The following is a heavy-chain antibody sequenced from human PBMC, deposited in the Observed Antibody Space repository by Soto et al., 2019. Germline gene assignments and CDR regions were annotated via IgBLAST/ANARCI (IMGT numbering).Heavy chain of an antibody. Sequence: GGSLRLSCAASGFTFSSYSMNWVRQAPGKGLEWVSSISNNGSYIYYADSVKGRFTISRDNAKNTLYLQMNSLRAEGTAVYYCAKDYYDSSGYYYQLDAGSYFDYWGQGTLVTVSP. D-gene: IGHD3-22*01. CDR3: AKDYYDSSGYYYQLDAGSYFDY. CDR1: GFTFSSYS. J-gene: IGHJ4*02. CDR2: ISNNGSYI. V-gene: IGHV3-21*01.